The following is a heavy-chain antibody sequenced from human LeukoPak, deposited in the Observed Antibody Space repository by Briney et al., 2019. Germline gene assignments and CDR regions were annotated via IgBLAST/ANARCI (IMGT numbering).Heavy chain of an antibody. CDR3: ARGYSLDY. Sequence: SETLSLTCAVSGGSISSGGYSWSWIRQPPGKGLEWIGCIYYSGSTYYTPSLRGRVTISVDTSKNQFSLNLSSVTAADTAVYYCARGYSLDYWGQGTLVTVSS. J-gene: IGHJ4*02. D-gene: IGHD5-18*01. CDR2: IYYSGST. V-gene: IGHV4-30-2*05. CDR1: GGSISSGGYS.